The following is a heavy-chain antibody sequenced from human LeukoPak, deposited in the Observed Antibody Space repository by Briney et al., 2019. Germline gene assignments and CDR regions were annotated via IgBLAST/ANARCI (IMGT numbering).Heavy chain of an antibody. J-gene: IGHJ4*02. D-gene: IGHD3-10*01. CDR3: ARGPMVRGVNFDY. V-gene: IGHV1-69*04. CDR1: GGTFSSYA. Sequence: SVKVSCEASGGTFSSYAISWVRRAPGQGLEWMGRIIPILGIANYAQKFQGRVTITADKSTSTAYMELSSLRSEDTAVYYCARGPMVRGVNFDYWGQGTLVTVSS. CDR2: IIPILGIA.